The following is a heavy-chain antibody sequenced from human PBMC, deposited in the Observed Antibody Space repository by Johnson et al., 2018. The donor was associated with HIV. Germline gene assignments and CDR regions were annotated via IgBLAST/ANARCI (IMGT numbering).Heavy chain of an antibody. Sequence: VQLVESGGGLVQPGGSLRLSCAASGFTFSTYSMHWVRQAPGKGLECVSGISDYGAGTYYANSVRGRFTISRDNSKNTLYLQMGSLRPEDTAVYYCARDRGGYYSDSSGLDAFDIWGQGTMVTVSS. CDR3: ARDRGGYYSDSSGLDAFDI. J-gene: IGHJ3*02. V-gene: IGHV3-64*01. CDR1: GFTFSTYS. CDR2: ISDYGAGT. D-gene: IGHD3-22*01.